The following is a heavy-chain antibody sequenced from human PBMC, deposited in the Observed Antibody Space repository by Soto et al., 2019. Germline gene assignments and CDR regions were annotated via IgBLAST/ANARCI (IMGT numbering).Heavy chain of an antibody. CDR3: AKADRYSSSWYYPEYFQH. Sequence: GGSLRLSCAASGFTFSSYAMTWVRQAPGKGLEWISSISDGYDGIYYADSVKGRFTISRDNAKNTLYLQMNSLRAEDTALYYCAKADRYSSSWYYPEYFQHWGQGTLVTVSS. J-gene: IGHJ1*01. V-gene: IGHV3-23*01. CDR2: ISDGYDGI. D-gene: IGHD6-13*01. CDR1: GFTFSSYA.